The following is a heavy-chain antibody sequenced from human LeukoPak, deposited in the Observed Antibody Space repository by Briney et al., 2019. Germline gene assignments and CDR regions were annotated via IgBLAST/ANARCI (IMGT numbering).Heavy chain of an antibody. V-gene: IGHV3-23*01. Sequence: GGTLRLSCAASGFTFSSYGMSWVRQAPGKGLEWVSAISGSGGSTYYADSVKGRFTISRDNSKNTLYLQTNSLRAEDTAVYYCAELGITMIGGVWGKGTTVTISS. J-gene: IGHJ6*04. CDR3: AELGITMIGGV. CDR1: GFTFSSYG. D-gene: IGHD3-10*02. CDR2: ISGSGGST.